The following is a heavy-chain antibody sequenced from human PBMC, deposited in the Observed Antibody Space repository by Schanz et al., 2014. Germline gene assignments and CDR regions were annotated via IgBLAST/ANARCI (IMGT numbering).Heavy chain of an antibody. Sequence: DVQLVESGGGLIQPGGSLRLSCAVSGFTVNTHYMSWVRQAPRKGLEWISSMYINSGSTQYADSVKGRFIISRDSSKNTLFLQMNSLRAEDTAVYFCARDGGRDGYNLAFDVWGQGTLVTVSS. CDR3: ARDGGRDGYNLAFDV. J-gene: IGHJ3*01. V-gene: IGHV3-53*01. CDR1: GFTVNTHY. CDR2: MYINSGST. D-gene: IGHD5-12*01.